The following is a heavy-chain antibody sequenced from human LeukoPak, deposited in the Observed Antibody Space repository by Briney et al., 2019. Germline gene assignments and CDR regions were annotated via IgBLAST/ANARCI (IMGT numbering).Heavy chain of an antibody. CDR2: ISGSGGST. V-gene: IGHV3-23*01. J-gene: IGHJ6*04. CDR1: GFTFSSYA. CDR3: AELGITMIGGV. D-gene: IGHD3-10*02. Sequence: GGSLRLSCAASGFTFSSYAMSWVRQAPGKGLEWVSAISGSGGSTYYADSVKGRFTISRDNAKNSLYLQMNSLRAEDTAVYYCAELGITMIGGVWGEGTTVTISS.